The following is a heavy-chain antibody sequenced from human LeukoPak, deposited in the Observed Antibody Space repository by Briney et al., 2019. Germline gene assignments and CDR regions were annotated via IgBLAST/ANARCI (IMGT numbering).Heavy chain of an antibody. Sequence: GGSLRLSCAASGFTFSSYVMSWVRQAPGKGLEWVSGISVSGGSTYYADSVKGRFTISRDNSKKTLYLQMNTLRAEDTAVYYCAKGYSGFYYASFDFWGQGTLATVSS. V-gene: IGHV3-23*01. D-gene: IGHD1-26*01. CDR1: GFTFSSYV. CDR2: ISVSGGST. J-gene: IGHJ4*02. CDR3: AKGYSGFYYASFDF.